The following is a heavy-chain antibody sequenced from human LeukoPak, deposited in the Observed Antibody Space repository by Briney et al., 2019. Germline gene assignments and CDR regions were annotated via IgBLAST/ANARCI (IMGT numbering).Heavy chain of an antibody. CDR3: ARCYSSWPDAFDI. Sequence: GSLRLSCAASGFTFSSYWMSWVRQAPGKGLEWIGYIYYSGSTNYNPSLKSRVTISVDTSKNQFSLKLRYMTAADTAVYYCARCYSSWPDAFDIWGQGTMVTVSS. D-gene: IGHD6-13*01. J-gene: IGHJ3*02. CDR1: GFTFSSYW. CDR2: IYYSGST. V-gene: IGHV4-59*01.